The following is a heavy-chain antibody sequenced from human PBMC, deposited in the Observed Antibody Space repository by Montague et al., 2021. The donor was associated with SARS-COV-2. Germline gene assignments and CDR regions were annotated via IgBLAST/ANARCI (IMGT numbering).Heavy chain of an antibody. D-gene: IGHD3-22*01. Sequence: SETLSLTCAVYGGSFSDNYWSWIRKPPGKGLEWIGEINHRGTSNYNPSLKSPLPISVDTSKNQFSLYLGSVTAADTAVYYCARGRQHFNMIVVVMTGGEYYFDYWGQGTLVTVSS. CDR2: INHRGTS. V-gene: IGHV4-34*01. J-gene: IGHJ4*02. CDR1: GGSFSDNY. CDR3: ARGRQHFNMIVVVMTGGEYYFDY.